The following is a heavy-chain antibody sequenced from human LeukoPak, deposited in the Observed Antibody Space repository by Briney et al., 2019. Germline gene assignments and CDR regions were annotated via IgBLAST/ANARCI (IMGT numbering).Heavy chain of an antibody. Sequence: GGSLRLSCAASGFTFSSYGMHWVRQAPGKGLEWVAFIRYDGSNKYYADSVKGRFTISRDNSKNTLYLQMNSLRAEDTAVYYCAKDRTSCYSNCPSDYWGQGTLVTVSS. CDR3: AKDRTSCYSNCPSDY. CDR1: GFTFSSYG. V-gene: IGHV3-30*02. CDR2: IRYDGSNK. D-gene: IGHD2-2*01. J-gene: IGHJ4*02.